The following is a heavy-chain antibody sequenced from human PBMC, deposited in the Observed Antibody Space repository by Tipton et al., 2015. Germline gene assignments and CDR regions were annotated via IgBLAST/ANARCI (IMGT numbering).Heavy chain of an antibody. J-gene: IGHJ3*02. CDR2: IHSTGST. CDR3: ARSKFGEFFLVAFHI. D-gene: IGHD3-10*01. Sequence: LRLSCTVSGDSISNYYWSWIRQPPGKGLEWIGYIHSTGSTDYNPSLKSRVTIPGDTSKSQFSLRLSSVTAADMAVYYCARSKFGEFFLVAFHIWGQGTMVTVSS. CDR1: GDSISNYY. V-gene: IGHV4-59*01.